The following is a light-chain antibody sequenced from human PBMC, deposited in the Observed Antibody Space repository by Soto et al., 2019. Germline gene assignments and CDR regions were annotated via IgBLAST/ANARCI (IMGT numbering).Light chain of an antibody. CDR3: QSYDSSLSGYVV. CDR2: GNS. CDR1: SSNIGAGYD. Sequence: QSVLTQPPSVSGAPGQRVTISCTGSSSNIGAGYDVHWYQQLPGTPPKLLIYGNSNRPSGVPDRISGSKSGTSASLAITGHQAEDEADYYCQSYDSSLSGYVVFGGGTKLTVL. V-gene: IGLV1-40*01. J-gene: IGLJ2*01.